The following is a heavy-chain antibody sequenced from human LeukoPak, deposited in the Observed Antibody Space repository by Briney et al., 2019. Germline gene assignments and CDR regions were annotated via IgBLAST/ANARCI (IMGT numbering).Heavy chain of an antibody. V-gene: IGHV3-49*04. J-gene: IGHJ3*02. Sequence: GGSLRLSCTTSGFTFSDYAVSWVRQAPGKGLEWIGFIRNKANGGTTEYAASVKGRFTISRDDSKTIAHLQMSSLKTEDTAVYYCSRFYSSGWASGAFDIWGQGTLVTVSS. CDR3: SRFYSSGWASGAFDI. CDR2: IRNKANGGTT. D-gene: IGHD3-22*01. CDR1: GFTFSDYA.